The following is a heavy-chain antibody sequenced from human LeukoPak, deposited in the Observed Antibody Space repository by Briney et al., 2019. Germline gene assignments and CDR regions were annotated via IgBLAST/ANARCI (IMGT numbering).Heavy chain of an antibody. D-gene: IGHD3-10*01. CDR3: ARLWFGEYEKDY. Sequence: ASVKVSCKASGYTFTSYGISWVRQAPGQGLEWMGWISAYTGNTNYAQKLQGRVTMTTDTSTSTAYMELRSLRSDDTAVYYCARLWFGEYEKDYWGQGTLVTVSS. V-gene: IGHV1-18*01. CDR1: GYTFTSYG. CDR2: ISAYTGNT. J-gene: IGHJ4*02.